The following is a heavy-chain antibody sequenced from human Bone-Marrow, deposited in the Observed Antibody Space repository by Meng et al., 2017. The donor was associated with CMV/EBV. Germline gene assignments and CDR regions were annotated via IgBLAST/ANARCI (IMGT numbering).Heavy chain of an antibody. D-gene: IGHD2-2*01. CDR2: ISSSGSTI. V-gene: IGHV3-11*01. Sequence: GESLKISCAASGFTFSDYYMSWIRQAPGKGLEWVSYISSSGSTIYYADSVKGRFTISRDNAKNSLYLQMNSLRAEDTAVYYCARYIVVVPAARRIDAFDIWGQGTRVTGSS. CDR3: ARYIVVVPAARRIDAFDI. CDR1: GFTFSDYY. J-gene: IGHJ3*02.